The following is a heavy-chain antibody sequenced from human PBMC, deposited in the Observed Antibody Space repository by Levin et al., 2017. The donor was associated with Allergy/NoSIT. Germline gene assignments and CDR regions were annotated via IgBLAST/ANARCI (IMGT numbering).Heavy chain of an antibody. Sequence: GGSLRLSCAVSGFTISEYAMAWVRQAPGKGLEWVSVITGGGFNTYYGDSVKARFTVSRDDSKDTLYLELNSLGGEDTAVYYCAKKQGGTSGFSFDVWGQGTMVTVSS. CDR1: GFTISEYA. CDR2: ITGGGFNT. J-gene: IGHJ3*01. V-gene: IGHV3-23*01. CDR3: AKKQGGTSGFSFDV. D-gene: IGHD1-1*01.